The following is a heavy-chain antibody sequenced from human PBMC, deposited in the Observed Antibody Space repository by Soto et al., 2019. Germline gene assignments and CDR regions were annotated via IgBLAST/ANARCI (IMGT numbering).Heavy chain of an antibody. CDR3: ARGHSTGTF. J-gene: IGHJ4*02. CDR1: GFTFSSYG. V-gene: IGHV3-30*03. Sequence: PGGSLRLSCAASGFTFSSYGMHWVRQAPGKGLEWVAVISYDGSNKYYADSVKGRFTISRDNSKNTLYLQMNSLRAEDTAVYYCARGHSTGTFWGQGTLVTVSS. D-gene: IGHD1-1*01. CDR2: ISYDGSNK.